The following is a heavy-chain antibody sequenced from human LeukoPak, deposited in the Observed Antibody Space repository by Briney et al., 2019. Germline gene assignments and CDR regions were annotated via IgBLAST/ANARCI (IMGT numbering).Heavy chain of an antibody. CDR3: AKAQSSGFYWYFDC. V-gene: IGHV3-23*01. CDR2: ISGTGGNT. J-gene: IGHJ4*02. D-gene: IGHD3-22*01. CDR1: GFTFSSYA. Sequence: GGSLRLSCAASGFTFSSYAMSWVRPAPGKGLEWVSAISGTGGNTYYADSVKGRFTISRDNSKNTLYLQMNSLRDEDTAAYYCAKAQSSGFYWYFDCWGQGTLVTVSS.